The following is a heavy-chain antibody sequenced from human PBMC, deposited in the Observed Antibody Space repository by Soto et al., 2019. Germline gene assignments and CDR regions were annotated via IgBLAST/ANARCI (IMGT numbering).Heavy chain of an antibody. CDR3: ARGSYYDFWSGYCGYYYCMDV. Sequence: GASVKVSCKASGYTFTSYDINWVRQATGQGLEWMGWMNPNSGNTGYAQKFQGRVTMTRNTSISTAYMELSSLRSEDTAVYYCARGSYYDFWSGYCGYYYCMDVWGQGTTVTVS. J-gene: IGHJ6*02. CDR2: MNPNSGNT. CDR1: GYTFTSYD. D-gene: IGHD3-3*01. V-gene: IGHV1-8*01.